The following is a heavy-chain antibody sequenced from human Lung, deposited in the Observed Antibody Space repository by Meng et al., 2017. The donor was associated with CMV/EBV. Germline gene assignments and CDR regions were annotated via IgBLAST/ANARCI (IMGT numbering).Heavy chain of an antibody. CDR3: ATSHCSGGGSFYLDT. CDR2: MNPNSGNT. J-gene: IGHJ4*02. V-gene: IGHV1-8*01. CDR1: GYTFTNYD. Sequence: ASVKVSCKASGYTFTNYDINWVRQATGQGLEWMGWMNPNSGNTGYAQKLQGRFTMTRNTSISTAYMELSSLRSEVTATYYCATSHCSGGGSFYLDTRGQGXLVTASS. D-gene: IGHD2-15*01.